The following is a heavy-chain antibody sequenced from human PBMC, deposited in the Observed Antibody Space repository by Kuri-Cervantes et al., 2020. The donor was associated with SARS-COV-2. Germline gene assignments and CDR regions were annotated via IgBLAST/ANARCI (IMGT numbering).Heavy chain of an antibody. CDR1: GASISSDY. D-gene: IGHD1-26*01. CDR3: ARPLVGAYDAFDI. Sequence: GSLRLSCTVSGASISSDYWSWIRQPPGKGLEWIGYIYYSGSTNYNPSLKSRVTISVDTSKNQFSLKLSSVTAADTAVYYCARPLVGAYDAFDIWGQGTMVTVSS. J-gene: IGHJ3*02. V-gene: IGHV4-59*01. CDR2: IYYSGST.